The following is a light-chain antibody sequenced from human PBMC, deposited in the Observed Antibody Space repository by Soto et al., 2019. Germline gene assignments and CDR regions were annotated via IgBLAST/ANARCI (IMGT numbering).Light chain of an antibody. Sequence: EIVLTQSPGTLSLSPGERATLSCRASQSVRSSYLAWYQLKPGQAPRLLIFDASSRATGIPDRFSGSGSGTDFTLTISRLEPEDFAVYYCQQYGGSPQNIFGGGTKVEIK. CDR2: DAS. CDR3: QQYGGSPQNI. V-gene: IGKV3-20*01. J-gene: IGKJ4*01. CDR1: QSVRSSY.